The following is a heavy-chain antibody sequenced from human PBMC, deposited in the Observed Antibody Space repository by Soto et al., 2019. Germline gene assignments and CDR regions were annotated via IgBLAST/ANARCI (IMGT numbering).Heavy chain of an antibody. CDR1: GYTFYDYA. Sequence: GGPLRLSCGASGYTFYDYAMHWVRQAQGKGLAWVSGISWNSGSIGYADAVKGRVTISRDNAKNSLYLQMNSLRAEDTALYYCAKDITAAGPCFYYGMDVGGRGTTVTVSS. CDR2: ISWNSGSI. D-gene: IGHD6-13*01. CDR3: AKDITAAGPCFYYGMDV. J-gene: IGHJ6*02. V-gene: IGHV3-9*01.